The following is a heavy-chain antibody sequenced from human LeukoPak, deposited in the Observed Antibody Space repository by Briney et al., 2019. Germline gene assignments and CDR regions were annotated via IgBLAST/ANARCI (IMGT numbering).Heavy chain of an antibody. CDR2: IYYSGST. Sequence: SETLSLTCTVSGGSIRSSSYYWGWIRQPPGKGLEWIGSIYYSGSTYYNASPKSRGTISVDTSKNQFSPKLNSVTAADTAVYFCARQVVAVAGTGYFDYWGQGTLVTVSS. V-gene: IGHV4-39*01. CDR3: ARQVVAVAGTGYFDY. CDR1: GGSIRSSSYY. D-gene: IGHD6-19*01. J-gene: IGHJ4*02.